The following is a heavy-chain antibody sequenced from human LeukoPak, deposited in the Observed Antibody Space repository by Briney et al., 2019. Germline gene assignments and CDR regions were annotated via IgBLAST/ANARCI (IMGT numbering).Heavy chain of an antibody. CDR2: INTDGSNT. CDR3: AREDSSGCYGD. D-gene: IGHD3-22*01. J-gene: IGHJ4*02. V-gene: IGHV3-74*01. CDR1: GFTFSSSW. Sequence: GGSLRLSCAASGFTFSSSWMHWVRQAPGKGLVWVSRINTDGSNTRYADSVKGRFTISRDNAKNTLYLQMNNLRAEDTAVYYCAREDSSGCYGDWGQGALATVSS.